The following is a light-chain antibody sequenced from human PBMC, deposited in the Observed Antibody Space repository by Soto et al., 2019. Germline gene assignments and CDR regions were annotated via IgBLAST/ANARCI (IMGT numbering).Light chain of an antibody. J-gene: IGKJ4*01. CDR3: QQRSDWLLT. CDR2: DAS. Sequence: EVVLTQSPATLSLSPGERATLSFRASQSIGSYLAWYQQKPGQAPRLLIYDASNRATGIPARFRGSGSGTDFTLTISSLEPEDFAVYYCQQRSDWLLTFGGGTKVDIK. CDR1: QSIGSY. V-gene: IGKV3-11*01.